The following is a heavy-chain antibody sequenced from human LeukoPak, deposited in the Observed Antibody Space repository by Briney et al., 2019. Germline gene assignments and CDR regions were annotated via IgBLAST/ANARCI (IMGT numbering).Heavy chain of an antibody. J-gene: IGHJ4*02. CDR1: GFTFSSYA. CDR3: AKQLWLYFDY. V-gene: IGHV3-30*18. D-gene: IGHD5-18*01. Sequence: GGSLRLSCAASGFTFSSYAMHWVRQAPGKGLEWVAVISYDGSNKYYADSVKGRFTISRDNSKNTLYLQMNSLRAEDTAVYYCAKQLWLYFDYWGQGTLVTVSP. CDR2: ISYDGSNK.